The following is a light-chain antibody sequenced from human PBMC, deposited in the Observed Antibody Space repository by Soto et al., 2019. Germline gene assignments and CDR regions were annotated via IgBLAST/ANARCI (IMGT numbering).Light chain of an antibody. CDR3: QQYCCSPLT. CDR1: QSVSNNY. V-gene: IGKV3-20*01. Sequence: EIVLTQSPGTLSLSAGGGATLSCRASQSVSNNYIAWYQQKPGQAPRLLIHGASSRATSIPDRFSGSGSGTDFTLTIRKLEPEDFAVYYCQQYCCSPLTFGGGTKVEI. J-gene: IGKJ4*01. CDR2: GAS.